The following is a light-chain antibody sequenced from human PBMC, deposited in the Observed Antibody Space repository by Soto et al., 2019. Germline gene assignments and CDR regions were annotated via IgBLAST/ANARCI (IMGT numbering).Light chain of an antibody. CDR3: QQYHSYRT. CDR1: QTIDNW. V-gene: IGKV1-5*03. J-gene: IGKJ1*01. Sequence: DIQMTQSPSTLSSSVGDTVTISCRASQTIDNWVAWYQQKPGKAPKLLISKASTLESGVPSRFRGSGSGTEFTLTISGLQPDDFATYYCQQYHSYRTFGQGTKVEI. CDR2: KAS.